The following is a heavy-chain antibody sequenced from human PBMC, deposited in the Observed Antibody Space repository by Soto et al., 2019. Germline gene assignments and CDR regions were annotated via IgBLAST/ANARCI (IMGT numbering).Heavy chain of an antibody. V-gene: IGHV3-49*03. CDR3: TRDMLVRCSGGSCYAFDI. CDR1: GFTFGDYA. J-gene: IGHJ3*02. D-gene: IGHD2-15*01. CDR2: IRSKAYGGTT. Sequence: GGSLRLSCTASGFTFGDYAMSWFRQAPGKGLEWVGFIRSKAYGGTTEYAASVKGRFTISRDDSKSIAYLQMNSLKTEDTAVYYCTRDMLVRCSGGSCYAFDIWGQGTMVTVSS.